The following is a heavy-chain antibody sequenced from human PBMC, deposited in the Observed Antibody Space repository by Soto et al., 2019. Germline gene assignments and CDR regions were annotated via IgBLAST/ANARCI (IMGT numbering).Heavy chain of an antibody. CDR2: INVGNGNA. V-gene: IGHV1-3*01. Sequence: QIQLVQSGAEVKKPGASVKVSCKASGYTFTSFDIHWVRQGPGQRLEYMGGINVGNGNAKYSQRFQGRVTISRDTPATTFYMDLTSLRFEDTAVYYCAMSEGWYSFHHWGQGTLVTVSS. CDR1: GYTFTSFD. CDR3: AMSEGWYSFHH. D-gene: IGHD6-19*01. J-gene: IGHJ4*02.